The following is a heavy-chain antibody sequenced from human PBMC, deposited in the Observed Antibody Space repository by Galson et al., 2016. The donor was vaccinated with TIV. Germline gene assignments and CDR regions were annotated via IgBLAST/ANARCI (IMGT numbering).Heavy chain of an antibody. Sequence: SVKVSCKASGYTFTNYGISWVRQAPGQGLEWMGWISGYDTNTEYVQKLLDRVTMTKDTTTSTAYMELRSLRYDDTAVYYCARDAPYSSSWSIDYWGQGSLVTVSS. CDR2: ISGYDTNT. V-gene: IGHV1-18*04. D-gene: IGHD6-13*01. CDR1: GYTFTNYG. J-gene: IGHJ4*02. CDR3: ARDAPYSSSWSIDY.